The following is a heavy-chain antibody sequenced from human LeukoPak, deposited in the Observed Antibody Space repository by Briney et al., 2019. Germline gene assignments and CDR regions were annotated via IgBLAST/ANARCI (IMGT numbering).Heavy chain of an antibody. J-gene: IGHJ4*02. CDR3: ARGRKRYFDWLLSSEFDY. Sequence: GASVKVSCKASGYTFTSYDINWVRQATGQGLEWMGWMNPNSGNTGYAQKFQGRVTMTRNTSISTVYMELSSLRSEDTAVYYCARGRKRYFDWLLSSEFDYWGQGTLVTVSS. CDR2: MNPNSGNT. V-gene: IGHV1-8*01. D-gene: IGHD3-9*01. CDR1: GYTFTSYD.